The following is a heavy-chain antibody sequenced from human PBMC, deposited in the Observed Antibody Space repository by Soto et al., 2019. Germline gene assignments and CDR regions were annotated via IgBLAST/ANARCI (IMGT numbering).Heavy chain of an antibody. D-gene: IGHD6-6*01. CDR1: GYPFTTYG. Sequence: AAVKVSCKSSGYPFTTYGLSWVRQAPGQGLEWLGWISAYNGNTNYAQKFQGRVTMTTDTPTSTAYMELRSLRSDDTAVYYCASDREAARPGLFSRWGQGTLVTV. J-gene: IGHJ1*01. V-gene: IGHV1-18*04. CDR2: ISAYNGNT. CDR3: ASDREAARPGLFSR.